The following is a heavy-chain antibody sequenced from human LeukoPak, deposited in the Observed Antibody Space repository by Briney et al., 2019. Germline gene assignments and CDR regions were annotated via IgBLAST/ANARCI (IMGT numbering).Heavy chain of an antibody. CDR3: ARGNTDWWLPQGWAFDI. Sequence: RASVKVSCKASGYTFTGYYMHWVRQAPGQGLEWMGWINPNSGGTNYAQKFQGRVTMTRDTSISTAYMELSRLRSDDTAVYYCARGNTDWWLPQGWAFDIWGQGTMVTVSS. J-gene: IGHJ3*02. D-gene: IGHD2-8*02. CDR1: GYTFTGYY. CDR2: INPNSGGT. V-gene: IGHV1-2*02.